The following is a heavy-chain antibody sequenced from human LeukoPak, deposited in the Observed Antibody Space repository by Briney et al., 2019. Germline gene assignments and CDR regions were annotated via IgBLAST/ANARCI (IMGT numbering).Heavy chain of an antibody. CDR3: AKEEYSSSWYGYFDY. CDR2: ISYDGSNK. J-gene: IGHJ4*02. D-gene: IGHD6-13*01. CDR1: GFTFSSHW. V-gene: IGHV3-30*18. Sequence: GGSLRLSCAASGFTFSSHWMHWVRQAPGKGLEWVAVISYDGSNKYYADSVKGRFTISRDNSKNTLYLQMNSLRAEDTAVYYCAKEEYSSSWYGYFDYWGQGTLVTVSS.